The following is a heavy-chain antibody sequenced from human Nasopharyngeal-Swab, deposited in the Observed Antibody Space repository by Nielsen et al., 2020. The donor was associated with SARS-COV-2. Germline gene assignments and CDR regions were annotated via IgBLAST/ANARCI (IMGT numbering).Heavy chain of an antibody. CDR3: ARSGTTKYGLDV. V-gene: IGHV4-4*07. CDR1: GGSISGYF. Sequence: SETLSLTCSVSGGSISGYFLSWIRQPAGEGLEWIGRVYPSGSTNYKPSLKSRVTISIDMSKNQFSLELRSVTAADTAFYYCARSGTTKYGLDVWGQGTTVIVSS. J-gene: IGHJ6*01. CDR2: VYPSGST. D-gene: IGHD1-1*01.